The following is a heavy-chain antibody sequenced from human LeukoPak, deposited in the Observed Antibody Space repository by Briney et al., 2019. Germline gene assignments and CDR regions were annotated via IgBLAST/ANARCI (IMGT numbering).Heavy chain of an antibody. D-gene: IGHD2-15*01. CDR2: ISSSSSYI. J-gene: IGHJ6*02. Sequence: GGSLRLSCAASGFTFSSYSMNWVRQAPGKGLEWVSSISSSSSYIYYADSVKGRFTISRDNAKNSLYLQMNSLRAEDTAVYYCARDQFAVAVTRPYYYYYGMDVWGQGTTVTVSS. CDR1: GFTFSSYS. CDR3: ARDQFAVAVTRPYYYYYGMDV. V-gene: IGHV3-21*01.